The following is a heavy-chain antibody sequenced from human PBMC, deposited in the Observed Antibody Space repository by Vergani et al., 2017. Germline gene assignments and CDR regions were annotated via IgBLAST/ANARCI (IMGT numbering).Heavy chain of an antibody. CDR1: GGSFSGYY. CDR2: INHSGST. Sequence: QVQLQQWGAGLLKPSETLSLTCAVYGGSFSGYYWSWIRQPPGKGLEWIGEINHSGSTNYNPSLKSRVTISVDTSKNQFSLKLSSVTAADSAVYYCARGSSSSGWYRDYYYYMDVWGKGTTVTVSS. D-gene: IGHD6-19*01. V-gene: IGHV4-34*01. J-gene: IGHJ6*03. CDR3: ARGSSSSGWYRDYYYYMDV.